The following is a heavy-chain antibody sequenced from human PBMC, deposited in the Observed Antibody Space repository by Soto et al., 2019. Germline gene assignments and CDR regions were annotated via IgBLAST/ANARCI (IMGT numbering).Heavy chain of an antibody. Sequence: QVQLVESGGGVVQPGRSLRLSCAASGFTFSSYGMHWVRQAPGKGLEWVAVISYDGSDKYYADSVKGRFTISRDDSKNTLYLQMNRLSAEDTAVYYCAKTAGYDYVWGSSGLDPWGQGTLVTVSS. CDR2: ISYDGSDK. J-gene: IGHJ5*02. V-gene: IGHV3-30*18. CDR1: GFTFSSYG. D-gene: IGHD3-16*01. CDR3: AKTAGYDYVWGSSGLDP.